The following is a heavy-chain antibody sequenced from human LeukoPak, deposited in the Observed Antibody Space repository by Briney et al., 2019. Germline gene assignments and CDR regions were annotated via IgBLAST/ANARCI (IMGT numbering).Heavy chain of an antibody. CDR1: GGSISSYY. CDR2: IYYSGST. CDR3: AREAPYDILTGYYKLVFDY. D-gene: IGHD3-9*01. V-gene: IGHV4-59*12. J-gene: IGHJ4*02. Sequence: SETLSLTCTVSGGSISSYYWSWIRQPPGKGLEWIGYIYYSGSTNYNPSLKSRVTISVDTSKNQFSLKLSSVTAADTAVYYCAREAPYDILTGYYKLVFDYWGQGTLVTVSS.